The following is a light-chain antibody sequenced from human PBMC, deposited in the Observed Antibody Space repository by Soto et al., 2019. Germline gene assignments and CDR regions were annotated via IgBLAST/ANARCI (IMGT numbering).Light chain of an antibody. Sequence: EIVLTQSPGTLSLSPGARATLSCRASQSVSSNLAWYQQKPGQAPRLLIYGASTRATGIPARFSGSGSGTEFTLTISSLQSEDLAVYYCQQYNNWPITFGQGTRLEI. CDR2: GAS. J-gene: IGKJ5*01. CDR3: QQYNNWPIT. CDR1: QSVSSN. V-gene: IGKV3-15*01.